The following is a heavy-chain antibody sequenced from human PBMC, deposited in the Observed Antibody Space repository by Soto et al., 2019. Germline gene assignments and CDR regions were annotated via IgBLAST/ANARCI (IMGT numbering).Heavy chain of an antibody. J-gene: IGHJ6*02. D-gene: IGHD2-15*01. CDR1: GFTFSSSA. CDR2: IVVGSGKT. CDR3: AGRYCSGGSCYNYYGMDV. Sequence: SVKVSCKASGFTFSSSAVQWVRPARGQRLEWIGWIVVGSGKTNYAQKFQERVTITRDMSTSTAYMELSSLRSEDTAVYYCAGRYCSGGSCYNYYGMDVWGQGTTVTVSS. V-gene: IGHV1-58*01.